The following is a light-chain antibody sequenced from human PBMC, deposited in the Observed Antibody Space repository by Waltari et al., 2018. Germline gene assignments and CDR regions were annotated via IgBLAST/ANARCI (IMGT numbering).Light chain of an antibody. V-gene: IGKV1-9*01. CDR3: QQLRSYPRIT. CDR2: ATY. J-gene: IGKJ5*01. Sequence: IQLTQSPSSLSASVGDRVTIPCRASQAISIYLAWYQQKPGKAPNLLIYATYTLQSGVPSRFIGSGSGTEFTLTISSLQPEDFATYYCQQLRSYPRITFGQGTRLDI. CDR1: QAISIY.